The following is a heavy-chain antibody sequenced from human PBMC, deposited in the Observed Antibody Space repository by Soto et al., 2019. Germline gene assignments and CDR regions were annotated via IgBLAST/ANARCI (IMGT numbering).Heavy chain of an antibody. CDR1: GFSFNTRGEG. J-gene: IGHJ1*01. V-gene: IGHV2-5*02. CDR2: TYWDDDR. Sequence: QITLKESGPTLVKPTQTLALNCTFSGFSFNTRGEGVAWIRQPPGKALEWLAVTYWDDDRRYRPSLTDRLTITTDISTNQVVLTMTKIDPVDTGTYYCAHLVTGPLSFAYWGQGALVTVSS. D-gene: IGHD3-9*01. CDR3: AHLVTGPLSFAY.